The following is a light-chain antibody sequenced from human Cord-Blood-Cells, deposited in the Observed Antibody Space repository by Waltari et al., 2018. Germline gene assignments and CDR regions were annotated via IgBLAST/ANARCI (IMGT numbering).Light chain of an antibody. CDR1: QSVSSSY. J-gene: IGKJ3*01. CDR3: QQYGSSQFT. V-gene: IGKV3-20*01. Sequence: EIVLTQSPGTLSLSPGERVTLSCRASQSVSSSYLAWYQQKPGQAPRLLIYGASSRATGIPDRFSGSGSGTDFTLTISRLEPEDFAMYYCQQYGSSQFTFGPGTKVDIK. CDR2: GAS.